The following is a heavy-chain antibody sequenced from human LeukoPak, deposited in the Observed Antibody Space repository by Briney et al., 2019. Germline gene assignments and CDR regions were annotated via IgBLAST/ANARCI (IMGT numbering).Heavy chain of an antibody. J-gene: IGHJ4*02. CDR2: INHSGST. CDR1: GGSFSGYY. V-gene: IGHV4-34*01. Sequence: PSETLSLTCAVYGGSFSGYYWSWIRQPPGKGLEWIGEINHSGSTNYNPSLKSRVTISVDTSKNQFSLKLSSVTAADTAVYYCARGLLCYDFWSGYLASYFDYWGQGTLVTVSS. D-gene: IGHD3-3*01. CDR3: ARGLLCYDFWSGYLASYFDY.